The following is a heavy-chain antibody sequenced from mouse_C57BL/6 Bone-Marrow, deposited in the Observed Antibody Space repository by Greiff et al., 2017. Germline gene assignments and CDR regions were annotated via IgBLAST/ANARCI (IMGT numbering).Heavy chain of an antibody. V-gene: IGHV1-50*01. Sequence: QVQLQQPGAELVKPGASVKLSCKASGYTFTSYWMQWVKQRPGQGLEWIGEIDPSDSYTNYNQKFKGKATWTVDTSSSPAYMQLSSLTSEDSAVYYCARVGEGDAMDYWGQGTSVTVSS. CDR1: GYTFTSYW. CDR3: ARVGEGDAMDY. J-gene: IGHJ4*01. CDR2: IDPSDSYT.